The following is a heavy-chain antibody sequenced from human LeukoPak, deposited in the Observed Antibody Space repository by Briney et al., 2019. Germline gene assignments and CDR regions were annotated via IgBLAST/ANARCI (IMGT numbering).Heavy chain of an antibody. CDR1: GGSISSYY. CDR3: ARAFGYSYGSYLDY. CDR2: IYYSGST. V-gene: IGHV4-59*01. D-gene: IGHD5-18*01. Sequence: PSETLSLTCTVSGGSISSYYWSWIRQPPGKGLEWIGYIYYSGSTNYNPSLKSRVTISVDTSKNQFSLKLSSVTAADTAVYYCARAFGYSYGSYLDYWGQGTLVTVSS. J-gene: IGHJ4*02.